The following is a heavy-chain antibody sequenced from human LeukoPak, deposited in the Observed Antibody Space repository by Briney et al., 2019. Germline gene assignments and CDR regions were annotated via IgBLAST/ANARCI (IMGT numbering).Heavy chain of an antibody. Sequence: ASVKVSCKASGYTFTNYAMNWVRQAPGQGLEWMGWINTNTGNPTYAQDFTGRFVFSLDTSVSTAYLQISSLKAEDTAMYYCARVEYCSGGSCQRGDYWGQGTLVTVSS. V-gene: IGHV7-4-1*02. J-gene: IGHJ4*02. CDR1: GYTFTNYA. D-gene: IGHD2-15*01. CDR3: ARVEYCSGGSCQRGDY. CDR2: INTNTGNP.